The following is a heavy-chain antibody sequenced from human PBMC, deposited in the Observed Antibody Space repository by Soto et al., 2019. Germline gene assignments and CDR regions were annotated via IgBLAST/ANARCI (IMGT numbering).Heavy chain of an antibody. J-gene: IGHJ4*01. CDR2: VGASSGGI. D-gene: IGHD3-3*01. CDR3: AREKGGYYFGH. Sequence: AGSLRLSCAVSGFTFSCYTMTWVCQAQGKGLEWVSYVGASSGGITYADSAKDRLAISTDNAKNSLYLQMNSLRAADTTVCYYAREKGGYYFGHWGLGTLVTVSP. V-gene: IGHV3-48*01. CDR1: GFTFSCYT.